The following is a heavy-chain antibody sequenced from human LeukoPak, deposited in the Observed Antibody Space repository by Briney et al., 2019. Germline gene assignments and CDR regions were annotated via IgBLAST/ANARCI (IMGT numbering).Heavy chain of an antibody. D-gene: IGHD2-2*01. CDR3: ATTDLGYCSSSRCPEDAFDI. Sequence: SETLSLTCSVSSVFVNTGRYYWAWIRQPPGKGLDWLGNVYHSGNTDYNPSLMSRAVISLDASKNAVSLMLRSVTASDTATYYCATTDLGYCSSSRCPEDAFDIWGHGTLVTVSS. CDR1: SVFVNTGRYY. J-gene: IGHJ3*02. CDR2: VYHSGNT. V-gene: IGHV4-39*01.